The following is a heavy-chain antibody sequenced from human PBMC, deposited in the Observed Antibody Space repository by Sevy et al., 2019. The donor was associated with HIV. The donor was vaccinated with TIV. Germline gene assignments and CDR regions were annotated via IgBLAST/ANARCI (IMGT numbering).Heavy chain of an antibody. Sequence: GGSLRLSCAASGFAFYDYSMSWIRQAPGKGLEWVATFSFGCGKINYEDSVKGRFTISRDNSKNSFNLQMDNLRVEDTALYYCAREGCTRPHDYWGQGTRVTVSS. V-gene: IGHV3-23*01. CDR2: FSFGCGKI. J-gene: IGHJ4*02. CDR3: AREGCTRPHDY. CDR1: GFAFYDYS. D-gene: IGHD2-8*01.